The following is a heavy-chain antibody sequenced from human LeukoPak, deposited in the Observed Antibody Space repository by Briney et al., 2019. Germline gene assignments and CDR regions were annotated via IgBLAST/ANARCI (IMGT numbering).Heavy chain of an antibody. CDR1: GGSFSGYY. CDR2: INHSGST. D-gene: IGHD6-13*01. CDR3: ARGRYSSIYYYYYYMDV. Sequence: PSETLSLTCAVYGGSFSGYYWSWIRQPPGKGLEWIGEINHSGSTNYNPSLKSRVTISVDTSKNQFSLKLSSVTAADTAEYYCARGRYSSIYYYYYYMDVWGKGTTVTVSS. J-gene: IGHJ6*03. V-gene: IGHV4-34*01.